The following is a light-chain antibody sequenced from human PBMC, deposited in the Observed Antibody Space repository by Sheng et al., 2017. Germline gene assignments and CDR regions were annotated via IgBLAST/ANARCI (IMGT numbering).Light chain of an antibody. J-gene: IGKJ1*01. CDR1: QTISSW. CDR2: KAS. V-gene: IGKV1-5*03. Sequence: DIQMTQSPSTLSASVGDRVTITCRASQTISSWLAWYQQKPGKAPKLLIYKASTLESGVPSRFSGSGSRTEFTLTISSLQPDDFATYYCQQYHSYFPWTFGQGTKVEVK. CDR3: QQYHSYFPWT.